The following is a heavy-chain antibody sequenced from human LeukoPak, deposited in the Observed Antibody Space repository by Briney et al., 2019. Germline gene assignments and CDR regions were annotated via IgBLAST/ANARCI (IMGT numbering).Heavy chain of an antibody. J-gene: IGHJ4*02. CDR1: GYTFTGYY. Sequence: ASVKVSCKASGYTFTGYYMHWVRQAPGQGLEWMGWINPNSGGTNYAQKFQGRVTMTRDTSISTAYMELSRLRSDDTAVYYCARLFYDSSGYQMGLDYWGQGTLVTVSS. D-gene: IGHD3-22*01. CDR3: ARLFYDSSGYQMGLDY. V-gene: IGHV1-2*02. CDR2: INPNSGGT.